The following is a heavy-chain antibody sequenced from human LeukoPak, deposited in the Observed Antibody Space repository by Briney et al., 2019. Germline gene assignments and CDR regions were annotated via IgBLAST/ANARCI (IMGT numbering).Heavy chain of an antibody. CDR3: AKGSLSIAAAMVQVY. Sequence: GGSLRLSCAAPGFTFSSYGMHWVRQAPGKGLEWVAFIRYDGSNKYYADSVKGRFTISRDNSKNTLYLQMNSLRAEDTAVYYCAKGSLSIAAAMVQVYWGQGTLVTVSS. CDR2: IRYDGSNK. V-gene: IGHV3-30*02. D-gene: IGHD6-13*01. CDR1: GFTFSSYG. J-gene: IGHJ4*02.